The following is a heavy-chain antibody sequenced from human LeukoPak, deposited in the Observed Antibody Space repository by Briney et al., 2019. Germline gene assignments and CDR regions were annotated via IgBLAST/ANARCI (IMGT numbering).Heavy chain of an antibody. CDR3: ARTAPGY. CDR2: ISSSGVNT. Sequence: GGSPRLSCAASGFTFSSYAMNWVRQAPGKGLQWVSTISSSGVNTYYADSVKGRFTISRDNSRNTLSLQMNSLRAEDTAVYYCARTAPGYWGQGTLVTVPS. CDR1: GFTFSSYA. V-gene: IGHV3-23*01. J-gene: IGHJ4*02. D-gene: IGHD1/OR15-1a*01.